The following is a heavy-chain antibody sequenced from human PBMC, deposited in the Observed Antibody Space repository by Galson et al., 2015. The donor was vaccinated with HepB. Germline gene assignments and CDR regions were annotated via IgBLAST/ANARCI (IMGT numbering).Heavy chain of an antibody. CDR2: IKQDGSEQ. CDR3: AGDRLHGGAPTLDS. D-gene: IGHD2-21*01. J-gene: IGHJ4*02. V-gene: IGHV3-7*03. CDR1: GFSFSTYW. Sequence: SLRLSCAVSGFSFSTYWMTWVRQAPGKGLEWVANIKQDGSEQYYVGSVKGRFTTSRDNGKNSLYLQMNSLRAEDTAVYYCAGDRLHGGAPTLDSWGQGALVTVSS.